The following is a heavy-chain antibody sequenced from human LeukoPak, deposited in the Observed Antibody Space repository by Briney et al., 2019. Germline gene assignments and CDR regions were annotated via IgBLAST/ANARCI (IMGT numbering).Heavy chain of an antibody. CDR3: AREGEGSSWWSSSWYGPLFDY. V-gene: IGHV6-1*01. CDR2: TYYRSKWYN. Sequence: SQTLSLTCAISGDSVSSNSAAWNWIRQSPSRGLEWLGRTYYRSKWYNDYAGSVKSRITINPDTSKNQFSLQLNSVTPEDTAVYYCAREGEGSSWWSSSWYGPLFDYWGQGTLVTVSS. J-gene: IGHJ4*02. CDR1: GDSVSSNSAA. D-gene: IGHD6-13*01.